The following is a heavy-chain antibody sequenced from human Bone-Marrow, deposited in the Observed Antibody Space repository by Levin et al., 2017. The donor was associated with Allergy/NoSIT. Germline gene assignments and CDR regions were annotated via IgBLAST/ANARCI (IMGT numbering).Heavy chain of an antibody. D-gene: IGHD5-12*01. CDR3: ARVKGGDSGYDVLGDY. V-gene: IGHV3-30*03. CDR1: GFTFSNYG. J-gene: IGHJ4*02. CDR2: ISYEGKNV. Sequence: PGGSLRLSCAASGFTFSNYGIYWVRQAPGKGLEWVAAISYEGKNVHYADSVMGRFTISRDNSKNTVYLQMNSLRVEDTAVYYCARVKGGDSGYDVLGDYWGQGTLVTVSS.